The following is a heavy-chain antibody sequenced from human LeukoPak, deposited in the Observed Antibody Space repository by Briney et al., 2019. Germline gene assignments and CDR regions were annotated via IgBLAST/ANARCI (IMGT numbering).Heavy chain of an antibody. CDR3: ARGLQWLGSFDY. D-gene: IGHD6-19*01. J-gene: IGHJ4*02. CDR1: GFTFSSYS. V-gene: IGHV3-21*01. Sequence: PGGSLRLSCAASGFTFSSYSMNWVRQAPGKGLEWVSSISSSSSYIYYADSVKGRFTISRDNAKNSLYLQMNSLRAEDTAVYYCARGLQWLGSFDYWGQGTLVTVSS. CDR2: ISSSSSYI.